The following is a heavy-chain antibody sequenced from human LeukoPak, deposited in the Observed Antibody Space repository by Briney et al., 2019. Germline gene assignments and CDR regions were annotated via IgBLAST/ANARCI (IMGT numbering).Heavy chain of an antibody. J-gene: IGHJ4*02. V-gene: IGHV4-61*02. CDR2: IYTSGST. CDR3: ARGSFARGVIPTDY. CDR1: GGSISSGSYY. Sequence: SQTLSLTCTVSGGSISSGSYYWSWIRQPAGKGLEWIGRIYTSGSTNYNPSLESRVTISVDTSKNQFSLKLSSVTAADTAVYYCARGSFARGVIPTDYWGQGTLVTVSS. D-gene: IGHD3-10*01.